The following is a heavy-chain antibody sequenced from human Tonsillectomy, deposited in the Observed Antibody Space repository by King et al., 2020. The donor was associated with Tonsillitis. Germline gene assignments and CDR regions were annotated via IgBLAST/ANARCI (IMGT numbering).Heavy chain of an antibody. CDR2: ISGSGGST. V-gene: IGHV3-23*04. CDR1: GFTFSSYA. Sequence: EVQLVESGGGLVQSGGSLRLSCAASGFTFSSYAMNWVRQAPGKGLEWVSGISGSGGSTYYAESVKGRFTISRDNSKNTLYLQMNSLRGEDTAVYYCAKIFGGDPAPGHPWGPGALVIVSS. J-gene: IGHJ5*02. D-gene: IGHD2-21*02. CDR3: AKIFGGDPAPGHP.